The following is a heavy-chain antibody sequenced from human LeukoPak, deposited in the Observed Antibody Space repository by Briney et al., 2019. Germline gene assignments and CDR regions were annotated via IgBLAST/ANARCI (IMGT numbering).Heavy chain of an antibody. J-gene: IGHJ4*02. D-gene: IGHD6-19*01. Sequence: PSGTLSLTCTVSGGSISSYYWSWIRQPPGKGLEWIGYIYYSGSTNYNPSLKSRVTISVDTSKNQFSLKLSSVTAADTAVYYCARADGSGWRHPLIDYWGQGTLVTVSS. V-gene: IGHV4-59*01. CDR1: GGSISSYY. CDR2: IYYSGST. CDR3: ARADGSGWRHPLIDY.